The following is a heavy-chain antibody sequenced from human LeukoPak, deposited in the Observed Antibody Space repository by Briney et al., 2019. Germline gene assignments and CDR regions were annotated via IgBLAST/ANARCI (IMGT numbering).Heavy chain of an antibody. Sequence: GGSLRLSCAASGFTFSSYWMTWVRQAPGQGLECVANINQDGSDEYYMDSLKGRFTISRDNAKNSLYLQMNSLRAEDTAVYYCASYPHYYDSSGYYYASNDYWGQGTLVTVSS. J-gene: IGHJ4*02. CDR3: ASYPHYYDSSGYYYASNDY. V-gene: IGHV3-7*01. CDR2: INQDGSDE. CDR1: GFTFSSYW. D-gene: IGHD3-22*01.